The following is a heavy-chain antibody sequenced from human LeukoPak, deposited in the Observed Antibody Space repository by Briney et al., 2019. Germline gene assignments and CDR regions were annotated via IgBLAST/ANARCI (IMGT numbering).Heavy chain of an antibody. D-gene: IGHD2-21*01. CDR2: IYYSGST. Sequence: SETLSLTCTVSGGSISSSSYYWGWIRQPPGKGLEWIGSIYYSGSTYYNPSLKSRVTISVDTSKNQFSLKLSSVTAADTAVYYCARHLLSLDYWGQGTLVTVSS. CDR3: ARHLLSLDY. CDR1: GGSISSSSYY. V-gene: IGHV4-39*01. J-gene: IGHJ4*02.